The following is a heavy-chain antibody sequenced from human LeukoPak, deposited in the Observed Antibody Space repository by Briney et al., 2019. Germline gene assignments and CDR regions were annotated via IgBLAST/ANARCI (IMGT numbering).Heavy chain of an antibody. D-gene: IGHD2-2*01. Sequence: GASVKVSCKASGGTFSNYAISWVRQAPGQGLEWMGGIIPIFGTANYAPRFQGRVSVTADESTSTAYMELSSLRGEDTAVYYCAREASSTWYAMFDFWGQGTLDTVSS. CDR3: AREASSTWYAMFDF. CDR2: IIPIFGTA. CDR1: GGTFSNYA. J-gene: IGHJ4*02. V-gene: IGHV1-69*13.